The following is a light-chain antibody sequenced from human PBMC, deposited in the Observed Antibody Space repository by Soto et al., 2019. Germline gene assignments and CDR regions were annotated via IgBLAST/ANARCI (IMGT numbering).Light chain of an antibody. CDR1: NIGSKS. CDR2: YDN. V-gene: IGLV3-21*04. J-gene: IGLJ1*01. CDR3: QVWDNSSDPLYV. Sequence: SYELTQPPSVSVAPGKTARIPCGGNNIGSKSVHWYQQKPGQAPVLVIYYDNDRPSGIPDRFSGSNSGNTATLTISRVEAGDEADYYCQVWDNSSDPLYVFGTGTKLTVL.